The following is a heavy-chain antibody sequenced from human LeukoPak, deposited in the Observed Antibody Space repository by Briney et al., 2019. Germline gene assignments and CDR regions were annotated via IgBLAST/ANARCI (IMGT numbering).Heavy chain of an antibody. CDR1: GFTFSGYW. V-gene: IGHV3-7*04. D-gene: IGHD5-18*01. CDR3: ARERGFSYGPFDY. Sequence: GGSLRLSCAASGFTFSGYWMSWVRQAPGKGLEWVANINQNGSEKYSVDSVKGRFTISRDNARNSLYLQLNSLRAEDTAVYYCARERGFSYGPFDYWGQGTLVTVSS. CDR2: INQNGSEK. J-gene: IGHJ4*02.